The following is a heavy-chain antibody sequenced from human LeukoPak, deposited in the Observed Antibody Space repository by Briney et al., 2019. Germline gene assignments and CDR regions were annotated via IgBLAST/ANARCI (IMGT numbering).Heavy chain of an antibody. Sequence: SETLSLTCTVSGGSISSGGYHWSWIRQHPGKGLEWIGYIYYSGSTYYNPSLKSRVTISVDTSKNQFSLKLSSVTAADTAVYYCARFRFGELLYHFDYWGQGTLVTVSS. J-gene: IGHJ4*02. CDR3: ARFRFGELLYHFDY. CDR2: IYYSGST. CDR1: GGSISSGGYH. V-gene: IGHV4-31*03. D-gene: IGHD3-10*01.